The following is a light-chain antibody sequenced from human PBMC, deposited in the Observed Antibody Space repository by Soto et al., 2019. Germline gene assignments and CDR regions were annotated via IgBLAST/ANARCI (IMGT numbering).Light chain of an antibody. Sequence: QSVLTQPPSASGTPGQRITISCSGSSSNIGSHTVNWHQQVPGTAPKLLIYSNNERPSGVPDRFSGSKSGTSASLAISGLQSGDEADYYCAAWEDSLNGVIFGGGTKVTVL. V-gene: IGLV1-44*01. CDR2: SNN. CDR3: AAWEDSLNGVI. CDR1: SSNIGSHT. J-gene: IGLJ2*01.